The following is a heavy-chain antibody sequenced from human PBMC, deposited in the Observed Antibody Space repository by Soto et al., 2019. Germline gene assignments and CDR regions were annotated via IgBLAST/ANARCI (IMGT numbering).Heavy chain of an antibody. CDR1: GGSFSGYY. Sequence: SETLSLTCAVYGGSFSGYYWSWIRQPPGKGLEWIGEINHSGSTNYNPSLKSRVTISVDTSKNQFSLKLSSVTAADTAVYYGAREGGYQTNWFDPWGQGTMVTVSS. CDR2: INHSGST. CDR3: AREGGYQTNWFDP. D-gene: IGHD5-12*01. J-gene: IGHJ5*02. V-gene: IGHV4-34*01.